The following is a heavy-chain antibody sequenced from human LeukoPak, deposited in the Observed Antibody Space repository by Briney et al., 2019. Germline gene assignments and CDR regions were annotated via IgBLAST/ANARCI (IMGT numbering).Heavy chain of an antibody. J-gene: IGHJ4*02. CDR1: GGSIRSYY. Sequence: PSETLSLTCTVSGGSIRSYYWSWIRQPPRKGLEWIGYIDDNGSTNYNPSLKSRITISIDTSKNQFSLRLSSVTAADTAVYYCARHRALYSSGFYSFDYWGQGTLVTVSS. V-gene: IGHV4-59*08. CDR2: IDDNGST. D-gene: IGHD6-19*01. CDR3: ARHRALYSSGFYSFDY.